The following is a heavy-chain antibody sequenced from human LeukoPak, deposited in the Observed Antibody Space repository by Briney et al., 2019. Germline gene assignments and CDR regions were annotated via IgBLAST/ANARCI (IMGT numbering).Heavy chain of an antibody. CDR1: GFTFSSYE. V-gene: IGHV3-48*03. J-gene: IGHJ4*02. Sequence: PGGSLRLSCAASGFTFSSYEMNWVRQAPGKGLEWVSYISSSGSTIYYADSVKGRFTISRDNSKNTLYLQMNSLRAEDTAGYYCPTSLEYSSSFPLGYWGQGTLVTVSS. CDR3: PTSLEYSSSFPLGY. D-gene: IGHD6-6*01. CDR2: ISSSGSTI.